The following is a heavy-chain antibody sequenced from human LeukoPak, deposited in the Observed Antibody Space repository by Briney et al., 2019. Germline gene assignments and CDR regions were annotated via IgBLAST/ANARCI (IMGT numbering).Heavy chain of an antibody. V-gene: IGHV3-48*03. D-gene: IGHD5-24*01. Sequence: GGSLRLSCAAAGFTFSSCEMNWVRRAPGKGLEWVSYISSGSTTYYADSVKGRFTISRDNAKSSLYLQMSSLRAEDTAVYYCATIRRDGYNNVDYWGQGTLVTVSS. CDR2: ISSGSTT. J-gene: IGHJ4*02. CDR3: ATIRRDGYNNVDY. CDR1: GFTFSSCE.